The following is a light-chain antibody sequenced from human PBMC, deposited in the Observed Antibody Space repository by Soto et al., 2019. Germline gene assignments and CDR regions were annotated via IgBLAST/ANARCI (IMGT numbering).Light chain of an antibody. V-gene: IGKV3-15*01. CDR2: NAF. Sequence: EIVMTQSPATLSVSPGEGATLSCRASQGIGVTLAWYQQKPGQNPRLLIYNAFTRATGVPARFSGSGSGTDFTLTISRLEPEDFAVYYCQQYGSSPYTFGLGTKVDIK. CDR3: QQYGSSPYT. CDR1: QGIGVT. J-gene: IGKJ2*01.